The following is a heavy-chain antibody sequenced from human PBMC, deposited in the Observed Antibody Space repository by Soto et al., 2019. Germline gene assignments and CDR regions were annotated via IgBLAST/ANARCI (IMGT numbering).Heavy chain of an antibody. V-gene: IGHV2-5*02. CDR2: IYWDDDK. CDR1: GFSLNTYGVG. D-gene: IGHD3-16*01. Sequence: QITLKESGPTLVKPTQTLTLTCTVSGFSLNTYGVGVGWIRQPPGKALEWLALIYWDDDKRYSPSLKSRLTITKDTSKNHVVLTMTNMDPVDTVTYYCARALGSWGAYYFDYWGQGTLVTVSS. CDR3: ARALGSWGAYYFDY. J-gene: IGHJ4*02.